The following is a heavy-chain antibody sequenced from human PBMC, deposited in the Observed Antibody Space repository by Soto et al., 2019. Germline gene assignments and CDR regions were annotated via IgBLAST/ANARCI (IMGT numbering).Heavy chain of an antibody. D-gene: IGHD1-1*01. J-gene: IGHJ6*02. CDR3: AREKSHNSLGGRFGMDV. CDR1: GFIFSDFT. V-gene: IGHV3-21*01. Sequence: EVQLVESGGGLVKPGGSLRLSCAVSGFIFSDFTMNWVRQAPGKGLEWVASIGSSGGNSFYADSVKGRFIISRDNAKTSLDLQLNSLRAEDTAVYYCAREKSHNSLGGRFGMDVWGHGTTVTVS. CDR2: IGSSGGNS.